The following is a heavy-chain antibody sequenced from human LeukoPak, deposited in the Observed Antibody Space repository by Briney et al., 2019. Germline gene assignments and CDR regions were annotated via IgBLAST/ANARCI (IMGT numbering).Heavy chain of an antibody. CDR2: TYTDVNT. CDR3: ARKNDLFNAAFDI. D-gene: IGHD1-1*01. CDR1: GFTVSSSY. V-gene: IGHV3-53*01. Sequence: GGSLRLSCAASGFTVSSSYMSWVRQAPGKGLEWVSITYTDVNTNYADSVKGRFTISRDNSQNTLSPQMSSLRAEDTAVYYCARKNDLFNAAFDIWGQGTVVTVSS. J-gene: IGHJ3*02.